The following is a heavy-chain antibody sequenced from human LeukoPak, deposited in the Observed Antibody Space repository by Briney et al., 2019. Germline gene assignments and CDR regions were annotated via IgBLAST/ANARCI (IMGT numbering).Heavy chain of an antibody. Sequence: QPGGSLRLSCAASGFTFSSYAMSWVRQAPGKGLEWVSAISGGGGSTYYADSVKGRFTISRDNSKNTLYLQMNSLRAEDTAVYYCATQLLGYCTNGVCHLDYWGQGALVTVSS. CDR2: ISGGGGST. V-gene: IGHV3-23*01. D-gene: IGHD2-8*01. CDR3: ATQLLGYCTNGVCHLDY. CDR1: GFTFSSYA. J-gene: IGHJ4*02.